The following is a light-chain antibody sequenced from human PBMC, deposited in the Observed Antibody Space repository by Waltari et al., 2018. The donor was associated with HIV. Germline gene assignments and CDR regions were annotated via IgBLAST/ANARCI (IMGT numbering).Light chain of an antibody. CDR2: QVS. Sequence: DIVMTQTPLSSPVTLGQPAAFSCRSSQSLVHTNGNTYVIWLHQRPGQPPRVLFYQVSQRLSGVPDRFTRSGAGTNFILKISRVEPEDVGVFYCMQGTHFPRTFGQGTKV. CDR3: MQGTHFPRT. J-gene: IGKJ1*01. V-gene: IGKV2-24*01. CDR1: QSLVHTNGNTY.